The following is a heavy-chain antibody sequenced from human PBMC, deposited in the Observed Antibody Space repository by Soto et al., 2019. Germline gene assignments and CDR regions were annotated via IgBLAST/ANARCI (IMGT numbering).Heavy chain of an antibody. CDR1: GGSISSSSYY. Sequence: QLRLQEAGPGLVKPSETLSLTCTVSGGSISSSSYYWGWIRQPPGKGPEWIGAIYYNGNTYYNPSLKSRVPMSVDTSKNKFSLKLSSATAADTAMYYCARQTGVFGHYFDYWGQGTLVTVSS. J-gene: IGHJ4*02. D-gene: IGHD3-16*01. CDR2: IYYNGNT. CDR3: ARQTGVFGHYFDY. V-gene: IGHV4-39*01.